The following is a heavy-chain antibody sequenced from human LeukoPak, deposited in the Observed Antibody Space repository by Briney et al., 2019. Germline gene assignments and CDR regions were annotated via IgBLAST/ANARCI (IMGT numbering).Heavy chain of an antibody. CDR1: GYTFTSYY. V-gene: IGHV1-46*01. Sequence: ASVTVSCKASGYTFTSYYMHWVRQAPGQGLEWMGLINPSGGSTSYAQKFQGRVTMTRDMSTSTVYMELSSLRSEDTAVYYCARGQGGSHMDVWGKGTTVTVCS. CDR3: ARGQGGSHMDV. D-gene: IGHD5-12*01. J-gene: IGHJ6*03. CDR2: INPSGGST.